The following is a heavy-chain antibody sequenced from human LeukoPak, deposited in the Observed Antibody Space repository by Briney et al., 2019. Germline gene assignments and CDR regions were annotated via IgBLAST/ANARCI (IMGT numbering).Heavy chain of an antibody. Sequence: PSETLSLTFTVSGGSISSSSYYWGWIRQPPGKGLEWIGSLYYGGSTYYNPSLKSRVTISVDTSKNQFSLKLSSVTAADTAVYYCARGGVDDYGDSHYYYGMDVWGQGTTVTVSS. J-gene: IGHJ6*02. CDR2: LYYGGST. CDR3: ARGGVDDYGDSHYYYGMDV. D-gene: IGHD4-17*01. CDR1: GGSISSSSYY. V-gene: IGHV4-39*07.